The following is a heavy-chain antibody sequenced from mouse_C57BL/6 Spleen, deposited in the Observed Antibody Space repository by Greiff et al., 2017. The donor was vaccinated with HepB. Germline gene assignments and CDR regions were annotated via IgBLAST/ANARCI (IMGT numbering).Heavy chain of an antibody. D-gene: IGHD2-2*01. CDR2: INPSSGYT. J-gene: IGHJ4*01. Sequence: QVQLKESGAELAKPGASVKLSCKASGYTFTSYWMHWVKQRPGQGLEWIGYINPSSGYTKYNQKFKDKATLTADKSSSTAYMQLSSLTYEDSAVYYCALMVTSYAMDYWGQGTSVTVSS. CDR3: ALMVTSYAMDY. CDR1: GYTFTSYW. V-gene: IGHV1-7*01.